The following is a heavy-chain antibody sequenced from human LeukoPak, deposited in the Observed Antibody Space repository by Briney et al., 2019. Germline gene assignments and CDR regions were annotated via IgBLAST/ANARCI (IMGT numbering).Heavy chain of an antibody. D-gene: IGHD3-10*01. CDR3: ARGPVKLFPPNNYYYYYMDV. CDR2: IIPMFGTA. CDR1: GGTFSSYT. J-gene: IGHJ6*03. Sequence: HWASVKVSCKASGGTFSSYTISWVRQAPGQGLEWMGGIIPMFGTANYAQKFQGRVTITTDESTSTAYMDLSSLRSEDTAVYYCARGPVKLFPPNNYYYYYMDVWGKGTTVTVSS. V-gene: IGHV1-69*05.